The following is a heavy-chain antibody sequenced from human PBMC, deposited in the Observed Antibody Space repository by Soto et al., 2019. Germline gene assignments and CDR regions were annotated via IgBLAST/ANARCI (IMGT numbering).Heavy chain of an antibody. V-gene: IGHV3-72*01. CDR2: IRNKVNSYTT. CDR1: GFTFSDHY. CDR3: ARAGGRELPFFDY. D-gene: IGHD3-10*01. Sequence: PGGSLRLSCVASGFTFSDHYMDWVRQAPGKGLEWVGRIRNKVNSYTTEYAASVKGRFSISRDDSKNSLFLQMNSLKTEDTAVYYCARAGGRELPFFDYWGQGTLVTVSS. J-gene: IGHJ4*02.